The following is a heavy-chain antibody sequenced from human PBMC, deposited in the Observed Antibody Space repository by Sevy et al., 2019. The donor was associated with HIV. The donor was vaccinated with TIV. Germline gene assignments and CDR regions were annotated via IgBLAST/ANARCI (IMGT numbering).Heavy chain of an antibody. CDR2: INYNGRT. CDR1: GGSITSNY. D-gene: IGHD1-26*01. CDR3: AGGNAWGKGYS. J-gene: IGHJ4*02. Sequence: SETLSLTCTVSGGSITSNYWGWIRQPPGKGLEWVANINYNGRTNYNPSLKSRDTISLDTSKKTFSLRVSSVTAADTATYYCAGGNAWGKGYSWGQGTLVTVSS. V-gene: IGHV4-59*08.